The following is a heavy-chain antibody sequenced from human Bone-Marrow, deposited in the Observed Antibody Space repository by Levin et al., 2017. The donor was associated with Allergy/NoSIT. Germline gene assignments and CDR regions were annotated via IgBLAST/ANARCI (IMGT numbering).Heavy chain of an antibody. Sequence: GGSLRLSCAASGFTFDDYTMHWVRQAPGKGLEWVSLISWDGGSTYYADSVKGRFTISRDNSKNSLYLQMNSLRTEDTALYYCAKDYYDILTGYYYYFDYWGQGTLVTVSS. D-gene: IGHD3-9*01. V-gene: IGHV3-43*01. CDR3: AKDYYDILTGYYYYFDY. CDR1: GFTFDDYT. J-gene: IGHJ4*02. CDR2: ISWDGGST.